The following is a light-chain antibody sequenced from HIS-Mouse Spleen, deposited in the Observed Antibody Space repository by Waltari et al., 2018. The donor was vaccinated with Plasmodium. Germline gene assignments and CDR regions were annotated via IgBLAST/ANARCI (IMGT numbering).Light chain of an antibody. Sequence: EIVTTQSPATLSVSPGERATLSCRASQSVSSNLAWYQQKPGQAPRLLIYCASTRATGIPARFSGSGSGTEFTLTISSPQSEDFAVYYCQQYNNWSFTFGPGTKVDIK. J-gene: IGKJ3*01. V-gene: IGKV3-15*01. CDR3: QQYNNWSFT. CDR2: CAS. CDR1: QSVSSN.